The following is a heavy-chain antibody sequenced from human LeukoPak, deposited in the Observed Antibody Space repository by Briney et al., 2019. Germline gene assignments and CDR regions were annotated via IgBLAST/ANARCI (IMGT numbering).Heavy chain of an antibody. D-gene: IGHD2-15*01. CDR1: GFTFSSYR. J-gene: IGHJ4*02. Sequence: GGSLRLSYAASGFTFSSYRMNWVRQAPGKGVEGVSSISSSSSYIYYPDSVKGRFTISRDNAKNSLYLQMNSLTAEDTAVYYCARDMDAMVEVVAATSAFDYWGQGTLVTVSS. V-gene: IGHV3-21*01. CDR3: ARDMDAMVEVVAATSAFDY. CDR2: ISSSSSYI.